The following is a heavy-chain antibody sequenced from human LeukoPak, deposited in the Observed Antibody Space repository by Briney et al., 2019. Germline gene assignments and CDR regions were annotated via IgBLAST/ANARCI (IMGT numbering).Heavy chain of an antibody. CDR3: ARDIQTYYDFWSGYCFDY. CDR1: GYTFTSYG. CDR2: ISAYNGNT. D-gene: IGHD3-3*01. J-gene: IGHJ4*02. V-gene: IGHV1-18*01. Sequence: ASVKVSCKASGYTFTSYGISWVRQAPGQGLEWMGWISAYNGNTNYAQKLQGRVTMTTDTSTSTAYMELRSLRSDDTAVYYCARDIQTYYDFWSGYCFDYRGQGTLVTASS.